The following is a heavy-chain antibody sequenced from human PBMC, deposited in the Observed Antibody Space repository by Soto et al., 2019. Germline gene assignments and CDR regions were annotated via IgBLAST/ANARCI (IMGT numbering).Heavy chain of an antibody. D-gene: IGHD5-12*01. J-gene: IGHJ4*02. CDR3: AAGGGLPRYY. CDR2: IYHSGST. CDR1: GGSISSGGYS. Sequence: QLQLQESGSGLVKPSQTLSLTCAVSGGSISSGGYSWSWIRQPPGKGLEWIGYIYHSGSTYYNPSLKSRVSISVDRSTNQFSLKLSSVTAAEMAVYYCAAGGGLPRYYWGQGNLVPVSS. V-gene: IGHV4-30-2*01.